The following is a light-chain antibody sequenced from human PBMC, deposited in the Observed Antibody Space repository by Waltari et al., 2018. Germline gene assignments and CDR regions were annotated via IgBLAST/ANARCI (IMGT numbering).Light chain of an antibody. Sequence: TQDPAVSVALGQTVSLTFQGDSLRSYYASWYQQRPGQAPILVMYDKNSRPSGVPDRFSASSSDNTASLTITGARAEDEAYYYCHSRDASGVGGAFGGGTKLTVL. CDR3: HSRDASGVGGA. J-gene: IGLJ2*01. CDR1: SLRSYY. CDR2: DKN. V-gene: IGLV3-19*01.